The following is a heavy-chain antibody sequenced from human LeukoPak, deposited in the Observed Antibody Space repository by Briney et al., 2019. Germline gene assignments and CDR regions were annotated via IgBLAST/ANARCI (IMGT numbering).Heavy chain of an antibody. CDR2: ISSSGSTI. CDR3: VRDRKGGGSVA. D-gene: IGHD3-16*01. J-gene: IGHJ5*02. V-gene: IGHV3-48*03. CDR1: GFTFSSYE. Sequence: GGSLRLSCAASGFTFSSYEMNWVRQAPGKGLEWVSYISSSGSTIYYADSVKGRFTISRDNAKNSLYLQMNSLRADDTALYYCVRDRKGGGSVAWGQGTLVTVSS.